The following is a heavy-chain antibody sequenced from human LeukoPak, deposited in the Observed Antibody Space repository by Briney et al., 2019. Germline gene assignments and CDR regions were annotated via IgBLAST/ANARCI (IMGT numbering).Heavy chain of an antibody. J-gene: IGHJ3*02. Sequence: SETLSLTCTVSGGSISSGDYYWSWIRQPPGKGLEWIGYIYYSGSTYYNPSLKSRVTISVDTSKNQFSLKLSSVTAADTAVYYCARAGRVVVPAAIRGAFDIWGQGTMVTVSS. V-gene: IGHV4-30-4*08. CDR1: GGSISSGDYY. CDR2: IYYSGST. CDR3: ARAGRVVVPAAIRGAFDI. D-gene: IGHD2-2*01.